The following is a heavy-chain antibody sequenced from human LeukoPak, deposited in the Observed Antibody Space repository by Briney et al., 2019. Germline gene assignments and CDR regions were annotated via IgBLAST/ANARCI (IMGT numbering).Heavy chain of an antibody. Sequence: GGSLRLSCAASGFTFSTYSMSWVRQAPGKGLEWVANMNHDGSEKYYLDSVKGRFTISRDNAKNSLFLQMNSLRAEDTAVYYCARDPGIAARPLFDYWGQGTLVTVSA. CDR3: ARDPGIAARPLFDY. D-gene: IGHD6-6*01. V-gene: IGHV3-7*01. CDR1: GFTFSTYS. CDR2: MNHDGSEK. J-gene: IGHJ4*02.